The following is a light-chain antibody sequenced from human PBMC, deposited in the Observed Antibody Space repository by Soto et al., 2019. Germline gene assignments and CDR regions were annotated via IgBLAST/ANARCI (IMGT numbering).Light chain of an antibody. CDR2: GAS. Sequence: EIVLTQSPGTLSMSPGETATLSCRASQSVRSSYLAWYQQKHGQAPSLLIYGASSRATGIPDRFSGSGSGTDFTLTISRLEPEDSAVYYCQQDGNSPYTFGQGTKLEIK. J-gene: IGKJ2*01. CDR3: QQDGNSPYT. V-gene: IGKV3-20*01. CDR1: QSVRSSY.